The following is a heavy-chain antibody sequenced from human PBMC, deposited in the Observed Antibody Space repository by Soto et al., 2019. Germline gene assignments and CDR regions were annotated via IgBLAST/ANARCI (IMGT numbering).Heavy chain of an antibody. CDR3: ARESEDLTSNFDY. Sequence: EVQLVESGGGLVKPGGSLRLSCAASGFPFTRYSMNWVRQAPGKGLEWVSSISSTTNYIYYGDSIKGRFTISRDNAKNALYLEMNSLRAEDTAVYYCARESEDLTSNFDYWGQGTLVTVSS. V-gene: IGHV3-21*06. CDR1: GFPFTRYS. CDR2: ISSTTNYI. J-gene: IGHJ4*02.